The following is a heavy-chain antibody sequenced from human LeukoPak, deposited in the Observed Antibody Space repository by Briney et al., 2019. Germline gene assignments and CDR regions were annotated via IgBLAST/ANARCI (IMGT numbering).Heavy chain of an antibody. CDR3: ARTRAFTMSHDY. Sequence: SETLSLTCTVSGGSISSYYWSWLRQPPGKGLEWIGYIYYSGSTNYSPSLKSRVTISVDTSKNQFSLKLSSVTAADTAVYYCARTRAFTMSHDYWGQGTLVTVSS. D-gene: IGHD3-10*02. CDR1: GGSISSYY. CDR2: IYYSGST. V-gene: IGHV4-59*01. J-gene: IGHJ4*02.